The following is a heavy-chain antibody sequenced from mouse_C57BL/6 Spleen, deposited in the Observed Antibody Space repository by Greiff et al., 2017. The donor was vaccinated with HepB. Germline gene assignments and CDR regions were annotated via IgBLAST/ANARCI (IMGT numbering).Heavy chain of an antibody. Sequence: EVHLVESGGGLVKPGGSLKLSCAASGFTFSSYAMSWVRQTPEKRLEWVATISDGGSYTYYPDNVKGRFTISRDNAKNNLYLQMSHLKSEDTAMYYCANKIYYYGSSYVGYFDVWGTGTTVTVSS. D-gene: IGHD1-1*01. J-gene: IGHJ1*03. CDR3: ANKIYYYGSSYVGYFDV. V-gene: IGHV5-4*01. CDR1: GFTFSSYA. CDR2: ISDGGSYT.